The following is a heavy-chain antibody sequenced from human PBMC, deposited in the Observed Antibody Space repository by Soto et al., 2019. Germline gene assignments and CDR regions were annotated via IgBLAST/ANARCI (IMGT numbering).Heavy chain of an antibody. CDR1: GFSLSTYHMG. Sequence: QITLKESGPPLVRPAQTLTLTCDFSGFSLSTYHMGVAWIRQPPGKALEWLALIYWDDDTRYSPSLKDRLAISKDTSSNQVVLTITNMDPGDTATYFCAHAGDYDLLTFDHWGPGTLVTVSS. V-gene: IGHV2-5*02. J-gene: IGHJ4*02. CDR3: AHAGDYDLLTFDH. D-gene: IGHD4-17*01. CDR2: IYWDDDT.